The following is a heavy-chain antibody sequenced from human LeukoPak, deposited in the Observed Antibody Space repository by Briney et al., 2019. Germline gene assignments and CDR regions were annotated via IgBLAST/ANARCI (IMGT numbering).Heavy chain of an antibody. CDR3: ARDIMDSSGWQTEYYFDY. CDR2: IIPIFGTA. J-gene: IGHJ4*02. D-gene: IGHD6-19*01. Sequence: GASVKVSCKASGGTFSSYAITWVRQAPGQGLEWMGGIIPIFGTAHYAQKFQGRVTITADKSTSTAYMELSSLRSEDTAVYYCARDIMDSSGWQTEYYFDYWGQGTLVTVSS. CDR1: GGTFSSYA. V-gene: IGHV1-69*06.